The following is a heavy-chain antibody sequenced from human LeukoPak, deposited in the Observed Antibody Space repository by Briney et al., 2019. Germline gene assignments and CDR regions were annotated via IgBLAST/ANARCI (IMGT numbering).Heavy chain of an antibody. Sequence: PGGSLRLSCAASGFTFSNAWMSWVRQAPGKGLEWVAVISYDGRNKHYPDSVKGRFTISRDISTDTLWLQMDSLRTEDTAVYYCAKGPLRGTAAAIDYWGQGTLVTVSS. V-gene: IGHV3-30*18. CDR3: AKGPLRGTAAAIDY. J-gene: IGHJ4*02. CDR2: ISYDGRNK. CDR1: GFTFSNAW. D-gene: IGHD2-2*01.